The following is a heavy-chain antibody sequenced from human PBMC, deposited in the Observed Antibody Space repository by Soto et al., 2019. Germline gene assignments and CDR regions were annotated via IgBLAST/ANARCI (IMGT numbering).Heavy chain of an antibody. J-gene: IGHJ4*02. D-gene: IGHD1-26*01. V-gene: IGHV4-30-4*01. CDR3: AKGATTDYFDY. CDR1: GGSISSGDYY. Sequence: SETLSLTCTVSGGSISSGDYYWSWIRQPPGKGLEWIGYIYYSGSTYYNPSLKSRVTISVDTSKNQFSLKLSSVTAADTAVYYCAKGATTDYFDYCGQGTLVTVSS. CDR2: IYYSGST.